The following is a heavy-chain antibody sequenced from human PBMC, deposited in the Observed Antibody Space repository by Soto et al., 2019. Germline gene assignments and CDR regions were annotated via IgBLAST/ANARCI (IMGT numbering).Heavy chain of an antibody. CDR3: ARAGIVQVSYAMDV. V-gene: IGHV4-59*01. D-gene: IGHD2-8*01. Sequence: SETLSLTCTFSCGSIDGDSWSWIRQSPGKGLDFIGYIYHSGSTNYNPSLKSRVTISMDTSKNQFSLRLSSVTAADTAAYYCARAGIVQVSYAMDVWGQGTTVTVSS. CDR2: IYHSGST. CDR1: CGSIDGDS. J-gene: IGHJ6*02.